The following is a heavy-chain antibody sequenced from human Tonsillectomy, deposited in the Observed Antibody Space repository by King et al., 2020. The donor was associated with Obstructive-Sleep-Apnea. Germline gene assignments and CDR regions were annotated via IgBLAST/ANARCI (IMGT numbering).Heavy chain of an antibody. CDR1: GFTFINYG. CDR2: IRYDGSHK. V-gene: IGHV3-30*02. D-gene: IGHD7-27*01. CDR3: AKGWGNYFDY. Sequence: VQLVQSGGGVVQPGGSLRLSCAASGFTFINYGMHWVRQAPGKGLEWVAFIRYDGSHKYYADSVKGRFTLSRENAKNTLDLQMNSLRAEDTAMYYCAKGWGNYFDYWGQGTLVTVSS. J-gene: IGHJ4*02.